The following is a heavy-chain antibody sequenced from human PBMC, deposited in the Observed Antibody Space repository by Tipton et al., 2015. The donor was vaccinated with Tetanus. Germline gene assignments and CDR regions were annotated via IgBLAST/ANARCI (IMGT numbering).Heavy chain of an antibody. CDR2: IDPNSGGT. D-gene: IGHD3-22*01. CDR3: ARDRGDYIYYGMDV. J-gene: IGHJ6*02. Sequence: QVQLVQSGAEVKKPGALVKVSCKASGYTFTGYYMYWVRQAPGQGLEWMGWIDPNSGGTVYAQKFQGRVTMTRDTSISTAYMELRSLRSDDTAVYYCARDRGDYIYYGMDVWGPGTTVTVS. V-gene: IGHV1-2*02. CDR1: GYTFTGYY.